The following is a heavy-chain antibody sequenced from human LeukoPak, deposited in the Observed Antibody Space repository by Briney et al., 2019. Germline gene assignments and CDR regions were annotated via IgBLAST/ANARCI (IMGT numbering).Heavy chain of an antibody. CDR3: ARTPLGYYCGSGTYSYGMDV. D-gene: IGHD3-10*01. V-gene: IGHV4-59*08. CDR2: ISYSGST. CDR1: GGSIRNHY. Sequence: SETLSLTCAVSGGSIRNHYRSWIRQPPGKGLEWIGHISYSGSTNYNPSLKSRVTISVDTSKNQFSLKLTSVTAADTAVYYCARTPLGYYCGSGTYSYGMDVWGQGTTVTVSS. J-gene: IGHJ6*02.